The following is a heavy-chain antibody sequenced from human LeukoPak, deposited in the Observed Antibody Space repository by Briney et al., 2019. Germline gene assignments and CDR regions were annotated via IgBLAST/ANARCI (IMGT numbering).Heavy chain of an antibody. CDR2: ISSGSSYI. Sequence: GGYLRLSCAASGFTFSSYNMNWLRQAQGKGLEWVSSISSGSSYIYYADSVKGRFTISRDNAKNSLYLQMNSLRAEDTAVYYCARDEMTTIDYWGQGTLVTVSA. D-gene: IGHD5-24*01. CDR3: ARDEMTTIDY. V-gene: IGHV3-21*01. J-gene: IGHJ4*02. CDR1: GFTFSSYN.